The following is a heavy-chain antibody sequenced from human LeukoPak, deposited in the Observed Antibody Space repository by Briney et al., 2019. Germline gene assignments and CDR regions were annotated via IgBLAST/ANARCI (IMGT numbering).Heavy chain of an antibody. CDR2: IYYSSST. Sequence: SETLSLTCTVSGGSISPYFWTWIRQPPGKGLEWIGYIYYSSSTNCNPSLKSRVTISVDMSKNQFSLKLSSVTAADTALYYCARLNNSPGNRLLDYWGQGTLVTVSS. CDR1: GGSISPYF. CDR3: ARLNNSPGNRLLDY. D-gene: IGHD2/OR15-2a*01. V-gene: IGHV4-59*08. J-gene: IGHJ4*02.